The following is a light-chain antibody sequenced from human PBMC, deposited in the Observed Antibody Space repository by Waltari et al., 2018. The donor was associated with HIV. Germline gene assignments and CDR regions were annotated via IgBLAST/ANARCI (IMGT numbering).Light chain of an antibody. Sequence: QSALTQPRSVSGSPGQSVTISCTGTSSDVGAYIYVSWYQQHPAKAPKLMIYDVSNRPSGVPDRFSGSKSGNTASLAISGLQAEDEADYYCCSYAGNYIWVFGGGTKLTVL. CDR1: SSDVGAYIY. CDR3: CSYAGNYIWV. CDR2: DVS. J-gene: IGLJ2*01. V-gene: IGLV2-11*01.